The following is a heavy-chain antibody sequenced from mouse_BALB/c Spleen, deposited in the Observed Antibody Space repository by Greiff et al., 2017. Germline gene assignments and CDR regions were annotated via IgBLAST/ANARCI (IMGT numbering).Heavy chain of an antibody. CDR3: ARDYDYGSRSDY. D-gene: IGHD1-1*01. V-gene: IGHV5-6-5*01. Sequence: DVMLVESGGGLVKPGGSLKLSCAASGFTFSSYAMSWVRQTPEKRLEWVASISSGGSTYYPDSVKGRFTISRDNARNILYLQMSSLRSEDTAMYCCARDYDYGSRSDYWGQGTTLTVSS. CDR1: GFTFSSYA. CDR2: ISSGGST. J-gene: IGHJ2*01.